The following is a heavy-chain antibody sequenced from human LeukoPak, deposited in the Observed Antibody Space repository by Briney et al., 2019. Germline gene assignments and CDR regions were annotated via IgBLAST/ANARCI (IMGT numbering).Heavy chain of an antibody. CDR2: ISYDGRNN. J-gene: IGHJ4*02. D-gene: IGHD2-2*01. CDR3: ARDPKRGIVVVPTDPFDY. V-gene: IGHV3-30*04. CDR1: GFTFSRYG. Sequence: GGSLRLSCAASGFTFSRYGLHWVRQAPGKGLQWVAFISYDGRNNYYADSVKGRFTIFRDNSKNTLYLQMNSLRAEDTALYYCARDPKRGIVVVPTDPFDYWGQGTRVTVSS.